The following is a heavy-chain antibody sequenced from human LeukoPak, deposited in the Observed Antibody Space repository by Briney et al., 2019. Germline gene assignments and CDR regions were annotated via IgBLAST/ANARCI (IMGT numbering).Heavy chain of an antibody. J-gene: IGHJ4*02. D-gene: IGHD6-19*01. CDR1: GLTFSSYN. CDR2: ISNSGSMI. CDR3: ARGPISGWSADY. Sequence: GGSLRLSCAVSGLTFSSYNMKWVRQAPGKGLEWVSYISNSGSMIYYADSVKGRFTLSRENAKNSLYLQMNSLRDEDTAVYYCARGPISGWSADYWGQGALVTVSS. V-gene: IGHV3-48*02.